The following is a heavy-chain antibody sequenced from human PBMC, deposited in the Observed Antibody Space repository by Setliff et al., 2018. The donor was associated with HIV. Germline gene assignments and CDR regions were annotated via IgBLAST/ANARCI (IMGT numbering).Heavy chain of an antibody. V-gene: IGHV1-18*01. Sequence: ASVKVSCKASGGTFSSYSINWVRQAPGQGLEWMGWISSYNDNTNYALNLQGRVTMTTDTSTSTAYMELRSLRSDDTAVYYCARGNTAMVYPYYYGMDVWGQGTTVTVSS. J-gene: IGHJ6*02. CDR3: ARGNTAMVYPYYYGMDV. CDR2: ISSYNDNT. D-gene: IGHD5-18*01. CDR1: GGTFSSYS.